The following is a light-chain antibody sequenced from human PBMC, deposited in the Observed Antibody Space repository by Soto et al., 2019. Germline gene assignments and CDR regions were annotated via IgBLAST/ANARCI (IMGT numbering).Light chain of an antibody. V-gene: IGKV3-11*01. CDR2: DAS. Sequence: EIWLSHAPATLSLSPGIRATLSCRASQRVSSYLAWYQQKPGQAPRRLIYDASNRATGIPARFSGSGSGTDFTLTISSLEPEDFAVYYCQQRRGFTFGPGTKVDIK. CDR3: QQRRGFT. CDR1: QRVSSY. J-gene: IGKJ3*01.